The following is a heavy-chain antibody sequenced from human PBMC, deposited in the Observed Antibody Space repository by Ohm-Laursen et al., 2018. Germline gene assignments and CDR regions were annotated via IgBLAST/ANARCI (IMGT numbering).Heavy chain of an antibody. Sequence: GSLRLSCTASGFTFSSNAMSWVRQAPGKGLEWVSAIISSGGNTYYADSVKGRFTISRDNSKNTLYLQMNSLRAEDTAVYYCAHDHVWGQGTTVTVSS. V-gene: IGHV3-23*01. CDR3: AHDHV. CDR1: GFTFSSNA. J-gene: IGHJ6*02. CDR2: IISSGGNT.